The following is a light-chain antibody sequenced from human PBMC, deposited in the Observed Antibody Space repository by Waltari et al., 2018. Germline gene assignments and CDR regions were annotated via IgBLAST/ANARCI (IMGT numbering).Light chain of an antibody. CDR1: SSNIGSNA. CDR3: AVLDDSLYGVV. V-gene: IGLV1-47*01. Sequence: QSLLTQPPSVSGAPGQRVTISCSGSSSNIGSNAVYWYQQFPGTAPKVLIYRNFQGPPGVPERFAASKSGTSASLAISGLRSEDEADYYCAVLDDSLYGVVFGGGTKLTVL. CDR2: RNF. J-gene: IGLJ2*01.